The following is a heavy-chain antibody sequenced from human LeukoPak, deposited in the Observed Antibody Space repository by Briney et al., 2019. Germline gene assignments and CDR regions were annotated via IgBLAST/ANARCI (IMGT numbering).Heavy chain of an antibody. J-gene: IGHJ4*02. Sequence: GGSLRLSCAASGFTFNNNVMNWVRQAPGKGLEWVSVIDGGGVTTYYADSVKGRFAISRDNSKNTLYLQMNSLRTEDTAVYYCAERGVGTSNAYFDYWGQGTLVTVSS. V-gene: IGHV3-23*01. D-gene: IGHD1-26*01. CDR3: AERGVGTSNAYFDY. CDR2: IDGGGVTT. CDR1: GFTFNNNV.